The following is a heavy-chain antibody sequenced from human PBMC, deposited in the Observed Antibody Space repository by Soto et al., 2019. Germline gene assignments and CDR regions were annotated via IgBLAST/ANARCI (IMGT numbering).Heavy chain of an antibody. CDR1: GYTFTNYD. CDR2: MNPNSGNT. Sequence: QVQLVQSGAEVKKPGASVKVSCKASGYTFTNYDINWVRQATGQGLEWMGWMNPNSGNTGYAQKFQGRVSMTRNTSINTAYMEVSSLRSEDTAVYYCARGYYSGSGSSPDYWGQGTLVTVSS. J-gene: IGHJ4*02. D-gene: IGHD3-10*01. V-gene: IGHV1-8*01. CDR3: ARGYYSGSGSSPDY.